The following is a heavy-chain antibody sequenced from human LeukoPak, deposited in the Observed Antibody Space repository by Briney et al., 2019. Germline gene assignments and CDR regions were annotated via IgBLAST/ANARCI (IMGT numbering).Heavy chain of an antibody. CDR2: ISSSSSYI. CDR1: GFTFSNAW. J-gene: IGHJ4*02. V-gene: IGHV3-21*01. CDR3: ARDPELRHLDY. Sequence: GGSLRLSCAASGFTFSNAWMSWVRQAPGKGLEWVSSISSSSSYIYYADSVKGRFTISRDNAKNSLYLQMNSLRAEDTAVYYCARDPELRHLDYWGQGTLVTVSS. D-gene: IGHD1-26*01.